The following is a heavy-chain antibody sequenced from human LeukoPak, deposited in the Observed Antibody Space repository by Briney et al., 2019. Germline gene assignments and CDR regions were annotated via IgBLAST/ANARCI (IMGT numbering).Heavy chain of an antibody. J-gene: IGHJ6*03. CDR2: IYPGDSDT. Sequence: GESLKISCKGSGYSFTSYWIGWVRQMPGKGLEWMGIIYPGDSDTRYSPSFQGQGTISAHKSTSTSYLPWSSLKASDTAMYYCGRHTLTGTTYSPHVYYYYYMDVWGKGTTVTVSS. V-gene: IGHV5-51*01. CDR3: GRHTLTGTTYSPHVYYYYYMDV. D-gene: IGHD1-7*01. CDR1: GYSFTSYW.